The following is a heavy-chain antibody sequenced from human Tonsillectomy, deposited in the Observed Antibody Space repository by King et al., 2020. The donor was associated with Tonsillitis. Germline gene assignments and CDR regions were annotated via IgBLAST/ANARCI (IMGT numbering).Heavy chain of an antibody. CDR3: TRSPITGDHLYFDL. D-gene: IGHD7-27*01. V-gene: IGHV6-1*01. J-gene: IGHJ2*01. Sequence: VQLQQSGPGLVKPSQTLSLTCDISGDSVSSNSAAWNWIRQSPSRGLEWLGRTYYRSEWYNDYAVSVKSRITINPDTSKHQFSLQLNSVTPEDTAVYYCTRSPITGDHLYFDLWGRGTLVTVSS. CDR2: TYYRSEWYN. CDR1: GDSVSSNSAA.